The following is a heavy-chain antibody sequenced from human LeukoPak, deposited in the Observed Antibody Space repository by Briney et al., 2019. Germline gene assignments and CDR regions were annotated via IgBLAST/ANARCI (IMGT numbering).Heavy chain of an antibody. CDR2: ISAYNGNT. J-gene: IGHJ4*02. V-gene: IGHV1-18*01. CDR1: GYTFTSYG. CDR3: ARDLDIVATKTFGY. D-gene: IGHD5-12*01. Sequence: ASVKVSCKASGYTFTSYGISWVRQAPGQGLEWMGWISAYNGNTNYAQKLQGRVTMTTDTSTSTAYMELRSLRSDDTAVYYCARDLDIVATKTFGYWGQGTLVTVSS.